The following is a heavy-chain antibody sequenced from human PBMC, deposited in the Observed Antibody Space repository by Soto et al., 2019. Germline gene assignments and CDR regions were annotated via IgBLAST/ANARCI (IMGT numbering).Heavy chain of an antibody. D-gene: IGHD4-17*01. V-gene: IGHV4-39*01. CDR3: ARQVYGDYLGGNWFDP. J-gene: IGHJ5*02. CDR1: DDSISDSRYY. Sequence: SETLSLTCSVLDDSISDSRYYWGWIRQSPEKGLEWIGSISHDGHAYYNPPLKSRVTLFADTSRNQFSLKMKSVTGADTALYFCARQVYGDYLGGNWFDPWGQGAPVTVSS. CDR2: ISHDGHA.